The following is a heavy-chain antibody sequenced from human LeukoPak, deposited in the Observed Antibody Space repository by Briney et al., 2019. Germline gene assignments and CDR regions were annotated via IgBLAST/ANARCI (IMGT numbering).Heavy chain of an antibody. CDR3: ARGGNSPDY. CDR1: GFTFSSYW. D-gene: IGHD4-11*01. J-gene: IGHJ4*02. CDR2: INSDGSST. V-gene: IGHV3-74*01. Sequence: TGGSLRLSCAASGFTFSSYWMHWVRQAPGKGLVCVSRINSDGSSTNYADSVKGRFTISRDNAKNTLYLQMNSLRAEDTAVYYCARGGNSPDYRGQGTLVTVSS.